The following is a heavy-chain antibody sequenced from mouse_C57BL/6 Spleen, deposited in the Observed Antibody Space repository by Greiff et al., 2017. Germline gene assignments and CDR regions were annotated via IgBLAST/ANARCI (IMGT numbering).Heavy chain of an antibody. D-gene: IGHD2-3*01. J-gene: IGHJ4*01. CDR2: IYPGDGDT. CDR3: ARWLLPLYAMDY. V-gene: IGHV1-80*01. Sequence: VQLQESGAELVKPGASVKISCKASGYAFSSYWMNWVKQRPGKGLEWIGQIYPGDGDTNYNGKFKGKATLTADKSSSTAYMQLSSLTSEDSAVSFCARWLLPLYAMDYWGQGTSVTVSS. CDR1: GYAFSSYW.